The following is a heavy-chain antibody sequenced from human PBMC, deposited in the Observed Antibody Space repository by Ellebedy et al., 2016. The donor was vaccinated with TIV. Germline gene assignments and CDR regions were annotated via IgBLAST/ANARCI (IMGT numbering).Heavy chain of an antibody. D-gene: IGHD1-1*01. CDR2: IWYDGSNK. J-gene: IGHJ4*02. Sequence: GESLKISCAASGFTFSSYGMHWVRQAPGKGLEWVAVIWYDGSNKYYADSVKGRFTISRDNSKNTLYLQMNSLRAEDTAVYYCARDKGAITTTLYFDCWGQGTLVTVSS. CDR3: ARDKGAITTTLYFDC. CDR1: GFTFSSYG. V-gene: IGHV3-33*01.